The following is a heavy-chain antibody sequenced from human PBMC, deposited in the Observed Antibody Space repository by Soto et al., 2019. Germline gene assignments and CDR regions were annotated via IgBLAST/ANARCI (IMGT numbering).Heavy chain of an antibody. D-gene: IGHD2-15*01. Sequence: SETLSLTCTVSGGSISSGGYYWSWIRQHPGKGLEWIGYIYYSGSTYYNPSLKSRVTISVDTSKNQFSLKLSSVTAADTAVYYCARVIRGPLGYCSGGSCYSWFDPWGQGTLVTVSS. J-gene: IGHJ5*02. V-gene: IGHV4-31*03. CDR2: IYYSGST. CDR1: GGSISSGGYY. CDR3: ARVIRGPLGYCSGGSCYSWFDP.